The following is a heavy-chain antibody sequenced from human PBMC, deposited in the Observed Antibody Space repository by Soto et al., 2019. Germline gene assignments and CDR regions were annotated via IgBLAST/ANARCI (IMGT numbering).Heavy chain of an antibody. CDR3: AIGVNNYYHQDV. CDR2: IKRDGATA. CDR1: GFTFSDYW. Sequence: EVQLVESGGGLVQPGGSLRLSCAASGFTFSDYWMHWVRQVPGKGLEWVSRIKRDGATANYADSVKGRFTISRDNAKTTLYLEMNSPRVEETADYCCAIGVNNYYHQDVWAKGPTVTVAS. V-gene: IGHV3-74*01. D-gene: IGHD3-3*01. J-gene: IGHJ6*03.